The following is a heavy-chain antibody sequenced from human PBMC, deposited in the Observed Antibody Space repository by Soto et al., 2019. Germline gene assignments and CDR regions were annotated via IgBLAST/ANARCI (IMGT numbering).Heavy chain of an antibody. CDR3: TRGPRPISTGTGAY. D-gene: IGHD3-10*01. CDR2: IYNDGTYS. J-gene: IGHJ4*02. V-gene: IGHV3-74*01. Sequence: GGSRVSCAASGFIFKMYWMHWVRQSPGKGLVWISRIYNDGTYSDYADSVRGRFTISRDNVNDTLYLQMNNLRAEDSGLYYCTRGPRPISTGTGAYWGQGTQVTVSS. CDR1: GFIFKMYW.